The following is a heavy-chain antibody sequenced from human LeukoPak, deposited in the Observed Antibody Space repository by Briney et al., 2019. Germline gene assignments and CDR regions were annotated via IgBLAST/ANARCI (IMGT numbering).Heavy chain of an antibody. CDR3: ARGRSFSHTAMVRRWFDP. D-gene: IGHD5-18*01. CDR1: GGSFSGYY. Sequence: PSETLSLTCAVYGGSFSGYYWSWIRQPPGKGLEWIGEINHSGSTNYNPSLKSRVTISVDTSKNQFSLKLSSVTAADTAVYYCARGRSFSHTAMVRRWFDPWGQGTLVTVSS. CDR2: INHSGST. J-gene: IGHJ5*02. V-gene: IGHV4-34*01.